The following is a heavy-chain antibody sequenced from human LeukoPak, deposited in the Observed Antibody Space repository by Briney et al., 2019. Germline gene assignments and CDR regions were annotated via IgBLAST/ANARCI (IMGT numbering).Heavy chain of an antibody. CDR2: ISSSGSTI. J-gene: IGHJ6*03. CDR1: GFTFSSYE. CDR3: TRDRFAWAAAGTRGSYYYYYMDV. Sequence: GGSLRLSCAASGFTFSSYEMNWVRQAPGKGLEWVSYISSSGSTIYYADSVKGRFTISRDNAKNSLYLQMNSLKTEDTAVYYCTRDRFAWAAAGTRGSYYYYYMDVWGKGTTVTVSS. V-gene: IGHV3-48*03. D-gene: IGHD6-13*01.